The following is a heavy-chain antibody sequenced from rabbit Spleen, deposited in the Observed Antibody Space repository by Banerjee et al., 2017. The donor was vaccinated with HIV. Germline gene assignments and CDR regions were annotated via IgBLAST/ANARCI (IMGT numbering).Heavy chain of an antibody. J-gene: IGHJ3*01. V-gene: IGHV1S40*01. Sequence: QSLQESGGGLVKPGGTLTLTCKASGFSLSNNYYMCWVRQAPGKGLEWIACVYAGSSGSTYSATWAKGRFTISKTSSTTVTLQMASLTAADTATYFCARWYTGNGFSLWGQGTLVTVS. CDR3: ARWYTGNGFSL. CDR1: GFSLSNNYY. D-gene: IGHD7-1*01. CDR2: VYAGSSGST.